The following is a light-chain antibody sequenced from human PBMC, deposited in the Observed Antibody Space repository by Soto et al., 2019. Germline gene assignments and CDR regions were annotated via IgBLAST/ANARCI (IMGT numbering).Light chain of an antibody. J-gene: IGKJ5*01. Sequence: DIQMTQSPSTLAASVGGRVTITFRASQSISTWLAWYQQKPGKAPKLLIYDGSSLESGVPSRFSGSGSGTDFTLTISSLQPEDFATYYCQQANSFPRTFGQGTRLEIK. CDR3: QQANSFPRT. CDR1: QSISTW. CDR2: DGS. V-gene: IGKV1-12*01.